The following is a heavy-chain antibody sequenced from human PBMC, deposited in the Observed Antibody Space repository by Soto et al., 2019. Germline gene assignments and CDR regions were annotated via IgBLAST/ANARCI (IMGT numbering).Heavy chain of an antibody. V-gene: IGHV1-69*12. CDR2: ITPMFGTA. J-gene: IGHJ2*01. Sequence: QVQLVQSGAEVKKPGSSVNVSCKASGGTFSRYAISWVRQAPGQGLEWMGGITPMFGTANYAQKFQGRVTFSADESTSTVHMELRRLRSEDTAVHYCAQTLGSAVAGPGRFDLWGRGTLVIVSS. CDR3: AQTLGSAVAGPGRFDL. CDR1: GGTFSRYA. D-gene: IGHD6-19*01.